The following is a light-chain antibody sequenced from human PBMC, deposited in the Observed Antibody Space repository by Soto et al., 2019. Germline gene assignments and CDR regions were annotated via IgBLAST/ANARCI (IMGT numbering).Light chain of an antibody. CDR2: EVV. V-gene: IGLV2-8*01. CDR1: KTGNGVYNF. CDR3: KAYAVSNTYV. Sequence: QSVLTQPPSASGSPGQSVTISCTGTKTGNGVYNFVYWYQHHPVKAPRLIIYEVVQRPSGVPDRFSGSKYGNTASLTGSGLQGADEADYCCKAYAVSNTYVVGSGSKVTVL. J-gene: IGLJ1*01.